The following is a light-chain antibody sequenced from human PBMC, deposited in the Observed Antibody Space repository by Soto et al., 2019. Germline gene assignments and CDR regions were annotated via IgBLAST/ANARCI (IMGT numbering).Light chain of an antibody. CDR3: QQYGSSRGT. CDR2: GAS. J-gene: IGKJ1*01. CDR1: QSVRSN. Sequence: VMTQSPATLSVSAGERATLSCRARQSVRSNLAWYQQKPGQAPRLLIYGASSRATGIPDRFSGAGSGTDFTLSINGLEPEDFAVYYCQQYGSSRGTFGQGTKVDIK. V-gene: IGKV3-20*01.